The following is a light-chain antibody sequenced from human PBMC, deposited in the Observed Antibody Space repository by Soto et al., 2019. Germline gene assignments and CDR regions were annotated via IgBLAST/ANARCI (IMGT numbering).Light chain of an antibody. J-gene: IGLJ1*01. Sequence: QSVLTQPPSASGSPGQSVTISCTGTSSDVGGYNYVSWYQQHPGKAPKLMIYEVSKRPSGVPDRFSGSKSGNTASLTVSGLQAEDEADYYCSSYAGSNSPYVFGTGTKLTV. CDR1: SSDVGGYNY. V-gene: IGLV2-8*01. CDR3: SSYAGSNSPYV. CDR2: EVS.